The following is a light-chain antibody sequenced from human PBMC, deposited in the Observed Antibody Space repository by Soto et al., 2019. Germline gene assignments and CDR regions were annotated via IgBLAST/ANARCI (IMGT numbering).Light chain of an antibody. CDR2: DTN. V-gene: IGLV7-46*01. J-gene: IGLJ2*01. Sequence: QTVVTQEPSLTVSPVGTVTLTCGSNTGAVTTGHYPYWFQQKPGQAPRTLIYDTNNKHSWTPARFSGSLLGGKAALTLSGAEHEDEADYYGLLSYRGVGVFGGGTKLTV. CDR3: LLSYRGVGV. CDR1: TGAVTTGHY.